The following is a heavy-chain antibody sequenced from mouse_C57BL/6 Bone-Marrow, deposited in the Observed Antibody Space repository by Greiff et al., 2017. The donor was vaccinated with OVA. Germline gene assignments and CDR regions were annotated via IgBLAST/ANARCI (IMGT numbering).Heavy chain of an antibody. CDR3: ARDYGSYGFSD. V-gene: IGHV1-7*01. J-gene: IGHJ3*01. D-gene: IGHD1-1*01. Sequence: QVQLQQSGAELAKPGASVRLSCKASGYTFTTYWMHWVKQRPGQGLDWIGYINPGSGYTKYNQKFKDKATLTADKSSSTAYMQLSSLTYEDSAVYFCARDYGSYGFSDWGQGTLVTVSA. CDR2: INPGSGYT. CDR1: GYTFTTYW.